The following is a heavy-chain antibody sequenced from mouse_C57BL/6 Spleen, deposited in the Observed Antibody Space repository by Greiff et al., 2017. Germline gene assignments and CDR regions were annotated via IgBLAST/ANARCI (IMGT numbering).Heavy chain of an antibody. CDR3: ARVRYEGVWWYIDV. D-gene: IGHD2-14*01. CDR1: GFSLSTFGMG. Sequence: QVQLKESGPGLLQPSQTLSLSCSFSGFSLSTFGMGVGWIGQPTGMGLEWLVHIWWGDDKYYNPALKSRTTISKDTSNNQVFHKIDNVATADTATYFYARVRYEGVWWYIDVWGTGTSVTVSS. CDR2: IWWGDDK. J-gene: IGHJ1*03. V-gene: IGHV8-8*01.